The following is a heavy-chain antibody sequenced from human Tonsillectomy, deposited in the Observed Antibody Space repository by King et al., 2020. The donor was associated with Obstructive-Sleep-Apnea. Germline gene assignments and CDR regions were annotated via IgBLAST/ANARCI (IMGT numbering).Heavy chain of an antibody. CDR1: GFTFSDYY. Sequence: VQLVESGGGLVKPGGSLRLSCAASGFTFSDYYMSWIRQAPGKGLEWVSYISSRGSAIYYADSVKGRFTISRDNAKNSLYLQMNSLRAEDTAVYYCARDMAYCGGDCLRSFEYFQHWGQGTLVTVSS. V-gene: IGHV3-11*01. CDR2: ISSRGSAI. CDR3: ARDMAYCGGDCLRSFEYFQH. D-gene: IGHD2-21*02. J-gene: IGHJ1*01.